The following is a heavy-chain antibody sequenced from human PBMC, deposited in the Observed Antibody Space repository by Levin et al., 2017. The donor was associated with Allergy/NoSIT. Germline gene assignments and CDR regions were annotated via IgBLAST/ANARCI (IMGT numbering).Heavy chain of an antibody. V-gene: IGHV3-23*01. J-gene: IGHJ4*02. Sequence: PGGSLRLSCAASGFTFRNYGMNWVRQAPGKGLEWVSAISGSSVNTFYADSVKGRFTISRDNSKNTLYLQMNTLRADDTAVYYCAKAGIERRGYYLELDSWGQGTLVTVSS. CDR2: ISGSSVNT. CDR3: AKAGIERRGYYLELDS. CDR1: GFTFRNYG. D-gene: IGHD3-22*01.